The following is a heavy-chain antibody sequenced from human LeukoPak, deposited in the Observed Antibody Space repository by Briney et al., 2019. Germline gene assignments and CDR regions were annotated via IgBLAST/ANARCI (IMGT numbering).Heavy chain of an antibody. CDR2: ISSSSSYI. J-gene: IGHJ4*02. CDR1: GSTFSSYS. D-gene: IGHD1-26*01. Sequence: GGSLRLSCAASGSTFSSYSMNWVRQAPGKGLEWVSSISSSSSYIYYADSVKGRFTISRDNAKNSLYLQMNSLRAEDTAVYYCASLPLVGADYWGQGTLVTVPS. V-gene: IGHV3-21*01. CDR3: ASLPLVGADY.